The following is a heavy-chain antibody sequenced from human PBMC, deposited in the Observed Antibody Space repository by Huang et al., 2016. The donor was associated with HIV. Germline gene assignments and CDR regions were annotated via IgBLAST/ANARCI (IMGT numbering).Heavy chain of an antibody. V-gene: IGHV3-21*05. D-gene: IGHD3-10*01. CDR2: MVRSTSSI. J-gene: IGHJ6*02. Sequence: EVQLVESGGGLVKPGGSLRLSCVASGFTFTNYAMNWVRQGSGKGLECVPGMVRSTSSIYYAYSVKGRFTISRDDAKNSLYLQMNSLRAEDTAVYYCARPQGDKVRGIIRSYYYYYGMDVWGRGTTVTVSS. CDR1: GFTFTNYA. CDR3: ARPQGDKVRGIIRSYYYYYGMDV.